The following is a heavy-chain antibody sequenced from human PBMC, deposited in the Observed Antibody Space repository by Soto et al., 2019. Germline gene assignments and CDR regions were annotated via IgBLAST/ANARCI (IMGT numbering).Heavy chain of an antibody. Sequence: SETLSLTCTAPGGSISSYNWWSCVRQPPGKGLEWIGEIYHSGNTNYNPSLKSRVTISVDKSKNQFSLKLSSVTAADTAAYYCARGSSYSNYYYYGMDVWGQGTTVTVSS. D-gene: IGHD4-4*01. V-gene: IGHV4-4*02. CDR3: ARGSSYSNYYYYGMDV. CDR1: GGSISSYNW. CDR2: IYHSGNT. J-gene: IGHJ6*02.